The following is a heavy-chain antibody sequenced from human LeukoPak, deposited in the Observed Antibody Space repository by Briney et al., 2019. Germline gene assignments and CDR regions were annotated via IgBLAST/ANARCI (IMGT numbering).Heavy chain of an antibody. CDR1: GFTFTTYW. D-gene: IGHD5-18*01. V-gene: IGHV3-74*01. CDR3: ARDAVDTANAV. Sequence: GGSLRPSCAASGFTFTTYWMHWVRQAPGKGLVWVSHINSDGSITSYADSVKGRFTISRDNAKNTLYLQMNSLRAEDTAVYYCARDAVDTANAVWGQGTTVTVSS. CDR2: INSDGSIT. J-gene: IGHJ6*02.